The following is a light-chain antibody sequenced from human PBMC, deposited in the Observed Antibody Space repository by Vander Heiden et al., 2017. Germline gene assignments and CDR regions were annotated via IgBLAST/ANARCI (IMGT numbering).Light chain of an antibody. J-gene: IGLJ1*01. V-gene: IGLV2-14*03. CDR2: DVT. Sequence: QSALTQPASVSGSPGQSITISCTATSSDVGAYNYVSWYQQHPGKAPKLIIYDVTNRPSGVSNRFSGSRSGNTASLTTSGLQAEDEADYYCSSYTSSNTLVFGTGTKVTVL. CDR1: SSDVGAYNY. CDR3: SSYTSSNTLV.